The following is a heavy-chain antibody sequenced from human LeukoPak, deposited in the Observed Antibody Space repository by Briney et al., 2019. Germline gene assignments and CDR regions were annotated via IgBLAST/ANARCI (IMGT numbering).Heavy chain of an antibody. V-gene: IGHV1-69*13. CDR1: GGTFSSYA. CDR3: ARQNYSYGYLWPYPADY. CDR2: IIPIFGTA. D-gene: IGHD5-18*01. Sequence: SVKVSCKASGGTFSSYAISWVRQAPGQGLEWMGGIIPIFGTANYAQKFQGRVTITADESTSTAYMELSSLRSEDTAVYYCARQNYSYGYLWPYPADYWGQGTLVTVSS. J-gene: IGHJ4*02.